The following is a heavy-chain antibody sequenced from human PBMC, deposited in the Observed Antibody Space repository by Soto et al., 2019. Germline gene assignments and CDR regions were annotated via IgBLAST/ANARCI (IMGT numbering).Heavy chain of an antibody. CDR3: ARHRYSGWYDWFDP. Sequence: SETLSLTCTVSGDSISSSTYYWGWIRQPPGKGLEWIGSGYYSGSTYYNPSLKSHVTVSVDTSSNQFSLKLSSVTAADTAVYFCARHRYSGWYDWFDPWGQGTLVTVS. CDR1: GDSISSSTYY. CDR2: GYYSGST. J-gene: IGHJ5*02. D-gene: IGHD6-19*01. V-gene: IGHV4-39*01.